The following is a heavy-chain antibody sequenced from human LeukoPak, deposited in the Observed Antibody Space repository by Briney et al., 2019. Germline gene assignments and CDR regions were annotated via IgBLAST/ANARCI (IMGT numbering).Heavy chain of an antibody. D-gene: IGHD5-24*01. CDR3: AKDAVEMAKIVDYFMDV. J-gene: IGHJ6*03. CDR1: GFTFSSYS. CDR2: ISSSSSYI. V-gene: IGHV3-21*01. Sequence: GGSLRLSCAASGFTFSSYSMNWVRQAPGKGLEWVSSISSSSSYIYYADSVKGRFTISRDNAKNSLYLQMNSLRAEDTAVYYCAKDAVEMAKIVDYFMDVWGKGTTVTVSS.